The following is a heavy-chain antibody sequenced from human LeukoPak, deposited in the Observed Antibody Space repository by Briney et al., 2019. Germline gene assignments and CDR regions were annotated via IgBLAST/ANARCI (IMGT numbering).Heavy chain of an antibody. CDR2: IYYSGST. D-gene: IGHD3-10*01. V-gene: IGHV4-59*12. CDR3: AREGLNMVRGVIPKEAWGWFDP. CDR1: GGSISSYY. J-gene: IGHJ5*02. Sequence: SETLSLTCTVSGGSISSYYWSWIRQPPGKGLEWIGYIYYSGSTNYNPSLKSRVTISVDTSKNQFSLKLSSVTAADTAVYYCAREGLNMVRGVIPKEAWGWFDPWGQGTLVTVSS.